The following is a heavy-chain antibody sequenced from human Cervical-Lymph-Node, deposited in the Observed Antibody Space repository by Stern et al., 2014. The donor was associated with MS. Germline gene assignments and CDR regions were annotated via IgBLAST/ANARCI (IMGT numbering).Heavy chain of an antibody. J-gene: IGHJ4*02. CDR3: ARSDRLWGSFDY. Sequence: QLQLHESGPGLVKPSQTLSLTCTVSGASISTVGYYWSWIRQHPGKGLEWIAYISYIGSTYYNPSLKSRVSISADTSKNQFSLNLTSVTAADTALYYCARSDRLWGSFDYWGQGTLVAVSS. CDR2: ISYIGST. CDR1: GASISTVGYY. V-gene: IGHV4-31*03. D-gene: IGHD3-16*01.